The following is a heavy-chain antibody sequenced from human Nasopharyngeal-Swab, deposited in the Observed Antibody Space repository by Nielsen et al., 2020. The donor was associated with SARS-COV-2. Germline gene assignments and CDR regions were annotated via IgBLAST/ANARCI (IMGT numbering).Heavy chain of an antibody. CDR1: GSTFSSYA. V-gene: IGHV3-23*01. J-gene: IGHJ5*02. D-gene: IGHD6-6*01. Sequence: GGSLRLSCAASGSTFSSYAMSWVRQASGKGLEWVSAISGSGGSTYYADSVKGRFTISRDNSKNTLYLQMNSLRAEDTAVYYCAKDAIEYSSSSWFGWFDPWGQGTLVTVSS. CDR2: ISGSGGST. CDR3: AKDAIEYSSSSWFGWFDP.